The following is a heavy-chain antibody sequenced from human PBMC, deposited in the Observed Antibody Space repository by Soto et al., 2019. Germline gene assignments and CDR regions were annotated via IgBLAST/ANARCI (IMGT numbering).Heavy chain of an antibody. CDR3: ARENDYSICPYFDX. V-gene: IGHV3-30-3*01. D-gene: IGHD4-4*01. J-gene: IGHJ2*01. CDR1: GFTFSSYA. CDR2: ISYDGSNK. Sequence: WGSLRLSSAASGFTFSSYAMHWVRQAPGKGLEWVSVISYDGSNKYYAYSVKGRFTISIDNSKNTLSLQMNSLRAEETAVYYCARENDYSICPYFDXWGRGTLVTVS.